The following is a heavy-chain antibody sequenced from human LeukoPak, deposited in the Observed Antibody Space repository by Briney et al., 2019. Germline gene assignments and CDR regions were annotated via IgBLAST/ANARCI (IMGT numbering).Heavy chain of an antibody. J-gene: IGHJ5*02. CDR2: IYYSANT. V-gene: IGHV4-61*08. D-gene: IGHD6-19*01. CDR3: ARGNNGYSSGWNWFDP. CDR1: GGSISSGGYS. Sequence: SETLSLTCAVSGGSISSGGYSWSGIRQPPGKGLEWIGYIYYSANTNYNPSLKSRVTISLDTSKNQFSLKLRSVTAADTAVYFCARGNNGYSSGWNWFDPWGQGTLVTVSS.